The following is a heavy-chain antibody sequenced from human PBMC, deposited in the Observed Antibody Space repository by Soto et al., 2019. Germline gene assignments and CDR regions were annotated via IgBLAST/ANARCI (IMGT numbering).Heavy chain of an antibody. D-gene: IGHD2-15*01. J-gene: IGHJ6*02. CDR3: ASSASIYCSGGSCSYYDMDV. V-gene: IGHV1-18*01. CDR2: ISAYKGNT. CDR1: GYTFNSYG. Sequence: QVQLVQSGAEVKKPGASVKVSCKASGYTFNSYGISWVRQAPGQGLEWMGWISAYKGNTNYAQELQGRVTMTTDTSTSTVYMELRSLRSDDTAVYYCASSASIYCSGGSCSYYDMDVWGQGTTVIVSS.